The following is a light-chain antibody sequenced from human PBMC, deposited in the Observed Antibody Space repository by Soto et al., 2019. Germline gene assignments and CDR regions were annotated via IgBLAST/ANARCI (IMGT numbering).Light chain of an antibody. J-gene: IGKJ3*01. Sequence: EIVLTQSPGTLSLSPGERATLSCRASQSLSINSLAWYQQKPGQSPRLLVYGASTRDSGIPDRFRGSGSGTDFALTISSLEPEDFAMYYCQQYDRSPLTFGHGTKVDIK. CDR3: QQYDRSPLT. CDR1: QSLSINS. CDR2: GAS. V-gene: IGKV3-20*01.